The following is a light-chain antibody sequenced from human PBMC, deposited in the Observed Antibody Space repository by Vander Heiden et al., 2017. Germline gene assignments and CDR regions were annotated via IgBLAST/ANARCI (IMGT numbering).Light chain of an antibody. CDR1: RSVSSN. CDR2: GAS. Sequence: EVVMTQSPASLPASSRDRATTLCSATRSVSSNFAWYQQKPGQAPRLLNYGASTGATSVPARFSGSGSVTEFALTSSSLQSEDFAVYCCQQYNNWPRSFGGGTKVEI. CDR3: QQYNNWPRS. V-gene: IGKV3-15*01. J-gene: IGKJ4*01.